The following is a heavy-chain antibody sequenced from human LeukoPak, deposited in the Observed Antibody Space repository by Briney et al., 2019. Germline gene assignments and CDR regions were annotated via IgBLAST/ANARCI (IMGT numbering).Heavy chain of an antibody. J-gene: IGHJ5*02. CDR2: ISAYNGNT. CDR1: GYTFTSYG. D-gene: IGHD2-2*01. CDR3: AREYDCSSTSCYFNWFDP. V-gene: IGHV1-18*01. Sequence: ASVKVSCKASGYTFTSYGISWVRQAPGQGLEWMGWISAYNGNTNYAQKLQGRVTMTTDTSTSTAYMELRSLRSDDTAVYYCAREYDCSSTSCYFNWFDPWGQGTLVTVSS.